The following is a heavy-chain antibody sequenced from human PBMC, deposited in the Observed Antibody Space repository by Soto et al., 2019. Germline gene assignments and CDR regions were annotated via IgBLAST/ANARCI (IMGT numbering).Heavy chain of an antibody. CDR2: IGRSGGTT. D-gene: IGHD6-13*01. CDR1: GFTFTNYV. CDR3: AKVRSTWYHYYGMDV. V-gene: IGHV3-23*01. J-gene: IGHJ6*04. Sequence: PGGSXRLSCAASGFTFTNYVMSWVRQAPGKGLEWVSAIGRSGGTTYYADSVKGRFTISRDNSKITVSLQMNNLRAEDAAIYYCAKVRSTWYHYYGMDVWGEGTTVTVSS.